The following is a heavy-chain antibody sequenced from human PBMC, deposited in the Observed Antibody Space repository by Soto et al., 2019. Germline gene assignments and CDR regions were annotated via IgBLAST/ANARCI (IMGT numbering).Heavy chain of an antibody. CDR3: GRQPGHCGSTTCFGYYSVDV. Sequence: QLQLQESGPRLVKPSETLSLTCSVSGGSISSSSYSWGWIRQPPGKGLEWIGTIYYSGSTHYNPSLEGRVDISAATPSNQLSVRLASVTAADTAVYYCGRQPGHCGSTTCFGYYSVDVWGQGTTVTVS. J-gene: IGHJ6*02. CDR2: IYYSGST. CDR1: GGSISSSSYS. V-gene: IGHV4-39*01. D-gene: IGHD2-2*01.